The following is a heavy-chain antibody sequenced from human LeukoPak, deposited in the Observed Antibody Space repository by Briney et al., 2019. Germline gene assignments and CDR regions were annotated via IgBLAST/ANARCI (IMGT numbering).Heavy chain of an antibody. V-gene: IGHV3-23*01. CDR1: GFTFSSYA. J-gene: IGHJ4*02. CDR3: AHSRSRLPGWADY. CDR2: ISGSGGST. Sequence: GASLRLSCAASGFTFSSYAMSWVRQAPGKGLEWVSAISGSGGSTYYADSMKGRFTISRDNSKNTLYLQMNSLRAEDTAVYCCAHSRSRLPGWADYWGQGTLVTVSS. D-gene: IGHD2-21*01.